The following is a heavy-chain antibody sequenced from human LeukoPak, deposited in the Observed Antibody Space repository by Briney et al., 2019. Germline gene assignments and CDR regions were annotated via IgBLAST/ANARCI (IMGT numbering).Heavy chain of an antibody. CDR1: GGSISSSSYY. J-gene: IGHJ4*02. V-gene: IGHV4-39*07. CDR3: ARSTWELIPEHY. Sequence: SETLSLTCTVSGGSISSSSYYWGWIRQPPGKGLEWIGSIYYSGSTYYNPSLKSRVTISVDTSKNQFSLKLSSVTAADTAVYYCARSTWELIPEHYWGQGTLVTVSS. CDR2: IYYSGST. D-gene: IGHD1-26*01.